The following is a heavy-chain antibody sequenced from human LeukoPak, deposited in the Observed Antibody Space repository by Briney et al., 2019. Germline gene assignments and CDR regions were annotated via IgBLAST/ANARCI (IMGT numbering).Heavy chain of an antibody. CDR3: AKDDSSGYYRSRGAFDI. D-gene: IGHD3-22*01. CDR1: GFTFSSYG. CDR2: IRYDGSNK. Sequence: GGSLRLSCAASGFTFSSYGMHWVRQAPGKGLEWVAFIRYDGSNKYYADSVKGRFTISRDNSKNTLYLQMNSLRAEDTAVYSCAKDDSSGYYRSRGAFDIWGQGTMVTVSS. J-gene: IGHJ3*02. V-gene: IGHV3-30*02.